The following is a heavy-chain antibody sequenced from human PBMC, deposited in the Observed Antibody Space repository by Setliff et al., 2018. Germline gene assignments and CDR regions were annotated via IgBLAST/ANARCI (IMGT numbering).Heavy chain of an antibody. CDR2: ISSSSSTI. J-gene: IGHJ4*02. D-gene: IGHD2-21*01. Sequence: GGSLRLSCAASGFTFSSYSMNWVRQAPGKGLEWVSYISSSSSTIYYADAVRGRFTVSRDNARNLLYPQMNSLRVDDTAVYYCSSYLVSWGQGALVTVSS. V-gene: IGHV3-48*04. CDR1: GFTFSSYS. CDR3: SSYLVS.